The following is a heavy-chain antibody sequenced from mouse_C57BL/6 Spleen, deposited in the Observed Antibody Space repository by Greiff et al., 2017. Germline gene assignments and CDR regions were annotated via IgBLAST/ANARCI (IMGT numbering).Heavy chain of an antibody. CDR1: GYTFTSYW. CDR2: IYPGSGST. CDR3: ARRYYGSRNFDY. J-gene: IGHJ2*01. D-gene: IGHD1-1*01. V-gene: IGHV1-55*01. Sequence: QVQLQQPGAELVKPGASVKMSCKASGYTFTSYWITWVKQRPGQGLEWIGDIYPGSGSTNYNEKFKSKATLTVDTSSSTAYMQLSSLTSEDSAVXYGARRYYGSRNFDYWGQGTTLTVSS.